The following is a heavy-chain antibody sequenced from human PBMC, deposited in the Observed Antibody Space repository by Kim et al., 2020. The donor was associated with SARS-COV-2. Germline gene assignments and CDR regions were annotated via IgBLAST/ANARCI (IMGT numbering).Heavy chain of an antibody. V-gene: IGHV3-7*01. CDR1: EFTFSGYW. CDR3: TSVSWGDYMDV. CDR2: VNQDGSER. D-gene: IGHD3-10*01. Sequence: GGSLRLSCVVSEFTFSGYWMKWVRQVPGKGPEWVASVNQDGSERYYVDSVKGRFTISRDNAKNSLYLQMNSLRVEDTGVYFCTSVSWGDYMDVWGQGTTVTVSS. J-gene: IGHJ6*02.